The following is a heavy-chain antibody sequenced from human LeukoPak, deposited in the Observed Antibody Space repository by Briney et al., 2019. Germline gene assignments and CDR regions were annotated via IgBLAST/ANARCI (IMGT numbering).Heavy chain of an antibody. CDR3: ARDIDF. V-gene: IGHV3-7*01. CDR2: IKPDGSDK. J-gene: IGHJ4*02. CDR1: GFTFSTYW. Sequence: GGSLRLSCAASGFTFSTYWMTWVRQAPGKGLEWVANIKPDGSDKDYVDSVKGRFTISRDNTKNSLFLQMNSLRAEDTAVYYCARDIDFWGQGTLVTVSS.